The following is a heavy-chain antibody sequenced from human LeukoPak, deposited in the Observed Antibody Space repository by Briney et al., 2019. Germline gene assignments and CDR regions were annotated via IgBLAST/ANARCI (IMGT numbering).Heavy chain of an antibody. CDR1: GLTFSNYW. CDR3: ARDRSRFYY. CDR2: IKEDGNEK. D-gene: IGHD2-2*01. Sequence: PGGSLRLSCAASGLTFSNYWMSWVRQAPGKGLEWVANIKEDGNEKYYVDSVKGRFTISRDNAKKSLYLQMNSLRAEDTAAYYCARDRSRFYYWGQGTPVTVSS. J-gene: IGHJ4*02. V-gene: IGHV3-7*01.